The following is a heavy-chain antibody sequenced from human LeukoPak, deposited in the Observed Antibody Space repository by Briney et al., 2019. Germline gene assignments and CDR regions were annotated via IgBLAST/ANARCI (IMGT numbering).Heavy chain of an antibody. V-gene: IGHV4-31*03. CDR3: ATLVATTPYHYYGMDV. CDR2: IYYSGST. J-gene: IGHJ6*04. D-gene: IGHD5-12*01. Sequence: SQTLSLTCTVSGGSISSGGYYWSWIRQHPGKGLEWIGYIYYSGSTYYNPSLKSRVTISVDTSKNQFSLKLSSVTAADTAVYYCATLVATTPYHYYGMDVWGKGTTVTVSS. CDR1: GGSISSGGYY.